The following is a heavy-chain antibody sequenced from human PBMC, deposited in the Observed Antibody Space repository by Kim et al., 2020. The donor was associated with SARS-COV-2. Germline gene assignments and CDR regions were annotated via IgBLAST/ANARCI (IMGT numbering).Heavy chain of an antibody. Sequence: GGSLRLSCAASGFTFDDYTMHWVRQAPGKGLEWVSLISWDGGSTYYADSVKGRFTISRDNSKNSLYLQMNSLRTYDTALYYCVKSLYASYSGSYSTVCYFDLWGRGTLVTVAS. CDR2: ISWDGGST. CDR3: VKSLYASYSGSYSTVCYFDL. D-gene: IGHD1-26*01. V-gene: IGHV3-43*01. J-gene: IGHJ2*01. CDR1: GFTFDDYT.